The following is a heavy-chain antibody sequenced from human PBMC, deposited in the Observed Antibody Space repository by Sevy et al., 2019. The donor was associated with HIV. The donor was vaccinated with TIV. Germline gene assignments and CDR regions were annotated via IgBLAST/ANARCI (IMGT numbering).Heavy chain of an antibody. J-gene: IGHJ6*02. CDR3: ARGPYYDFWSGFDYYYGTDV. V-gene: IGHV6-1*01. Sequence: SQTLSLTCAISGDSVSSNSAAWNWIRQSPSRGLEWLGRTYYRSKWYNDYAVSVKSRITINPDTSKNQFSLQLNSVTPEDTAVYYCARGPYYDFWSGFDYYYGTDVWGQGTTVTVSS. CDR2: TYYRSKWYN. D-gene: IGHD3-3*01. CDR1: GDSVSSNSAA.